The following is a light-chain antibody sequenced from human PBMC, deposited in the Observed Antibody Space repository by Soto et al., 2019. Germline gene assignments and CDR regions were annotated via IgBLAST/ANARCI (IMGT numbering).Light chain of an antibody. CDR2: LEGSGSY. CDR1: SGHSTYI. Sequence: QPVLTQSSSASASLGSSVKLTCTLSSGHSTYIIAWHQQQPGKAPRYLMKLEGSGSYNKGSGIPDRFSGSSSGADRYLTISNLQFEGEADYYCETWDTNVVVFGGGTQLTVL. J-gene: IGLJ2*01. V-gene: IGLV4-60*02. CDR3: ETWDTNVVV.